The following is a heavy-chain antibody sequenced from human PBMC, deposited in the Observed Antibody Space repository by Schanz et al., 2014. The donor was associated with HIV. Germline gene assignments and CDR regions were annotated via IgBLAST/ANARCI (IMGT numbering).Heavy chain of an antibody. CDR3: ARSSDYYYGMDV. Sequence: EVQLVESGGGLVQPGGSLRLSCAASGFTFSDYAMSWVRQAPGKGLEWVSAISSGNRYIYYADSVKGRFTISIDNAKNSLYLQMNSLRAEDTAVYYCARSSDYYYGMDVWGQGTTVTVSS. J-gene: IGHJ6*02. CDR1: GFTFSDYA. CDR2: ISSGNRYI. V-gene: IGHV3-21*01.